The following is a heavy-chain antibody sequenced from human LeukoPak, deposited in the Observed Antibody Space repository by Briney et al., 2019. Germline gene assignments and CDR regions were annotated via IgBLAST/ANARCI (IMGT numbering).Heavy chain of an antibody. CDR3: ARDSSGDCSRCGMDV. J-gene: IGHJ6*02. D-gene: IGHD2-21*02. CDR1: GGTFSSYA. V-gene: IGHV1-69*04. CDR2: IIPILGIA. Sequence: ASVKVSCKASGGTFSSYAISWVRQAPGQGLEWMGRIIPILGIANYAQKFQGRVTITADKSTSTAYMELSSLRSEDTAVYYCARDSSGDCSRCGMDVWGQGTTVTVSS.